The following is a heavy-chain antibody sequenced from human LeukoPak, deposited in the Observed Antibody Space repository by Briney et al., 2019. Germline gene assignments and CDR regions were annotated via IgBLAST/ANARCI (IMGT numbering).Heavy chain of an antibody. Sequence: GRSLRLSCAASGFTFDHYAMHWVRQAPGKGLEWVSSISWNSATIGYADSVRGRFTISRDNAKNSLYPQMNSLRAEDMAFYYCAKDVWPYTYYYDTHPLGGGFDSWGQGTLVTVSS. CDR3: AKDVWPYTYYYDTHPLGGGFDS. CDR2: ISWNSATI. J-gene: IGHJ4*02. CDR1: GFTFDHYA. V-gene: IGHV3-9*03. D-gene: IGHD3-22*01.